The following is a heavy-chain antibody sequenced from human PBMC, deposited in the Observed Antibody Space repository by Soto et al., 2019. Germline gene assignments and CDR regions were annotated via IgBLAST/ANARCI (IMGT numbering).Heavy chain of an antibody. J-gene: IGHJ6*02. CDR2: INAGNGNT. CDR3: ARDPNDSSAYYHHYYYGMDV. Sequence: ASVKVSCKASGYTLTSYGVHWVRQAPGQRLEWTGWINAGNGNTKYSEKFQGRVTITRDTSASTAYLELSSLRSEDTAVYYCARDPNDSSAYYHHYYYGMDVWGQGTTVTVSS. CDR1: GYTLTSYG. D-gene: IGHD3-22*01. V-gene: IGHV1-3*01.